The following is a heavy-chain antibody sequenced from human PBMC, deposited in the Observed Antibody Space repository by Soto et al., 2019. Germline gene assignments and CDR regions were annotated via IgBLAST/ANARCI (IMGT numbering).Heavy chain of an antibody. V-gene: IGHV4-34*01. Sequence: PSETLSLTCAVYGGSFSGHYWSWIRQPPGKGLEWIGEINHSGSTNYNPSLKSRVTISVDTSKNQFSLKLSSVTAADTAVYYCARVRGLVKCSSTSCYTAIFDYWGQGTLVTVSS. D-gene: IGHD2-2*02. CDR2: INHSGST. CDR1: GGSFSGHY. J-gene: IGHJ4*02. CDR3: ARVRGLVKCSSTSCYTAIFDY.